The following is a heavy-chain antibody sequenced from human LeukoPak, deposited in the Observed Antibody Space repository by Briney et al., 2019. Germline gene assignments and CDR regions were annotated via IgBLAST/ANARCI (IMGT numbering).Heavy chain of an antibody. CDR1: GFTFSSYG. Sequence: GGSLRLSCAASGFTFSSYGMHWVRQAPGKGLEWVALIRYDGSNKYYADSVKGRFTISRDNSKNTLYLQMNSLRAEDAAVYYCAKDKMWQQPGYPYYFDYWGQGTLVTVSS. D-gene: IGHD6-13*01. V-gene: IGHV3-30*02. CDR2: IRYDGSNK. CDR3: AKDKMWQQPGYPYYFDY. J-gene: IGHJ4*02.